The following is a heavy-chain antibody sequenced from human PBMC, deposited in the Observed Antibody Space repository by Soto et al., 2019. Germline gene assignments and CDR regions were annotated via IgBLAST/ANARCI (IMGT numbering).Heavy chain of an antibody. J-gene: IGHJ6*02. V-gene: IGHV1-69*13. CDR3: ARDWKYYYGSGIPYGMDV. CDR2: IIPIFGTA. CDR1: GGTFSSYA. Sequence: SVKVSCKASGGTFSSYAISWVRQAPGQGLEWMGGIIPIFGTANYAQKFQGRVTTTADESTSTAYMELSSLRSEDTAVYYCARDWKYYYGSGIPYGMDVWGQGTMVTVSS. D-gene: IGHD3-10*01.